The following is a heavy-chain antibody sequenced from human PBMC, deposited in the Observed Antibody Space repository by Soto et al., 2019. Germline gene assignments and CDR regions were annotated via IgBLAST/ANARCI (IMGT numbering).Heavy chain of an antibody. CDR2: IYWDDDK. J-gene: IGHJ1*01. V-gene: IGHV2-5*02. CDR1: GFSLSTSGVG. Sequence: QITLKESGPTLVKPTQTLTLTCTFSGFSLSTSGVGVGWIRQPPGKALEWLALIYWDDDKRYSPSLKSRLTSTKDTSKNQVVRTMTSMDPVDTATDYCAHLNRAYFQHWGQGTLVPVFS. CDR3: AHLNRAYFQH.